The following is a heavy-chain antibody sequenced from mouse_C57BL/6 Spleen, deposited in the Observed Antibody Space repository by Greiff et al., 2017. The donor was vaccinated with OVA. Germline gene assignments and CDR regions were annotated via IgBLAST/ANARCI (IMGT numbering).Heavy chain of an antibody. D-gene: IGHD3-2*02. CDR3: ATGVTAQASYYFDY. Sequence: EVQLQQSGAELVRPGASVKLSCTASGFNIKDDYMHWVKQRPDQGLEWIGWIDPENGDTEYASKFQGKATITADTSSNTAYLQLSSLTSEDTAVYYCATGVTAQASYYFDYWGQGTTLTVSS. V-gene: IGHV14-4*01. CDR1: GFNIKDDY. CDR2: IDPENGDT. J-gene: IGHJ2*01.